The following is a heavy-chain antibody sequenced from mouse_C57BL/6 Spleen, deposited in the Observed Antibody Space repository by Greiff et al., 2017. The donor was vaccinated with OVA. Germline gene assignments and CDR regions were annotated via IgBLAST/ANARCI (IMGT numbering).Heavy chain of an antibody. CDR3: ARRHYYGSSHFDV. D-gene: IGHD1-1*01. CDR1: GYTFTSYW. Sequence: QVQLQQSGAELVRPGSSVKLSCKASGYTFTSYWMHWVKQRPIQGLEWIGNIDPSDSETHYNQKFKDKATLTVDKSSSTAYMQLSSLTSEDSAVYYCARRHYYGSSHFDVWGTGTTVTVSS. J-gene: IGHJ1*03. V-gene: IGHV1-52*01. CDR2: IDPSDSET.